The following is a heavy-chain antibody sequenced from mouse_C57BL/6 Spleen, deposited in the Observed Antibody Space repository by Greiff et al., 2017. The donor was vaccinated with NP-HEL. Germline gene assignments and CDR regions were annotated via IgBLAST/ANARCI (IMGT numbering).Heavy chain of an antibody. CDR2: IYPGDGDT. V-gene: IGHV1-82*01. CDR1: GYAFSSSW. J-gene: IGHJ2*01. CDR3: ARITTVVFDY. Sequence: VQRVESGPELVKPGASVKISCKASGYAFSSSWMNWVKQRPGKGLAWLGRIYPGDGDTNYNGKFKGKATLTADKSSSTAYMQLSSLTSEDSAVYFCARITTVVFDYWGQGTTLTVSS. D-gene: IGHD1-1*01.